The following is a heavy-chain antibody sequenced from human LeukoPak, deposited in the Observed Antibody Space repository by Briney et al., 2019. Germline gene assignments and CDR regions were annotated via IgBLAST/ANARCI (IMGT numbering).Heavy chain of an antibody. V-gene: IGHV4-39*01. CDR2: IYYSGST. J-gene: IGHJ4*02. CDR3: ARHTSMAHFDY. CDR1: CASISSSTYY. Sequence: SETLSLTCTVSCASISSSTYYWGWIRQLPGKGLEWIGSIYYSGSTNYNPSLKSRVTISVDTSKSQFSLKLSSVTAADTAVYYCARHTSMAHFDYWGQGTLVTVSS. D-gene: IGHD1-1*01.